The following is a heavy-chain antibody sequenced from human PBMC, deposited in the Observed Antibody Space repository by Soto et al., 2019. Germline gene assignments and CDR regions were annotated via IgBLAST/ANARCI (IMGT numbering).Heavy chain of an antibody. J-gene: IGHJ4*02. Sequence: DEQLVESGGDLVQPGGSLRLSCAASGFVFRTNAMSWVRKRPGQGLEWVSAIRGSGDNTYYADSVKGLFSISRDNSKNTLFLQMNSLRAEDTAMYYCSSLKIYCRGETCYSGYHDYWGQGTLVTVSS. V-gene: IGHV3-23*04. CDR2: IRGSGDNT. D-gene: IGHD2-15*01. CDR1: GFVFRTNA. CDR3: SSLKIYCRGETCYSGYHDY.